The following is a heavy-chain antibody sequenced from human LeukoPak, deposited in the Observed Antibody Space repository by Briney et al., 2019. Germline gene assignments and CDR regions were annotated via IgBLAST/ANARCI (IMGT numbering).Heavy chain of an antibody. V-gene: IGHV3-30*02. CDR1: GFTFSDEG. CDR2: IHVDANEI. Sequence: GGSLRLSCAASGFTFSDEGMHWVRQAPGKGLEWVSFIHVDANEIYYADSVKGRFTISRDSSKNTLHLQMNSLRPDDTAVYYCAKHVLRYFDWSGGMDVWGQGTTVTVSS. J-gene: IGHJ6*02. D-gene: IGHD3-9*01. CDR3: AKHVLRYFDWSGGMDV.